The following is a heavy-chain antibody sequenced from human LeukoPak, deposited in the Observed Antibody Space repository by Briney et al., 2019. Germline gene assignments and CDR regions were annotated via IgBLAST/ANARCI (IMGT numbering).Heavy chain of an antibody. CDR1: GGSISSYY. CDR3: ARGDIVVVPADVYFDY. Sequence: SETLSLTCTVSGGSISSYYWSWIRQPPGKGLEWIGYIYYSGSTNYNPSLKSRVIISVDTSKSQFSLKLSSVTAADTAVYYCARGDIVVVPADVYFDYWGQGTLVTVSS. CDR2: IYYSGST. D-gene: IGHD2-2*01. J-gene: IGHJ4*02. V-gene: IGHV4-59*01.